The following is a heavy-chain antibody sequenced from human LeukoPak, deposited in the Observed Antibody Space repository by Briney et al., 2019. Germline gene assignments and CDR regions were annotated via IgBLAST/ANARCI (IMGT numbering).Heavy chain of an antibody. CDR1: GYTFTGYY. Sequence: GASVKVSCKASGYTFTGYYMHWVRQAPGQGLEWMGGINPIYGTTNFAQKFQDRVKITADKSTSTSYMELSSLTYDDTAVYYCARGSGSYFYFFDFGGERTLVTLSS. D-gene: IGHD3-10*01. CDR2: INPIYGTT. CDR3: ARGSGSYFYFFDF. V-gene: IGHV1-69*06. J-gene: IGHJ4*02.